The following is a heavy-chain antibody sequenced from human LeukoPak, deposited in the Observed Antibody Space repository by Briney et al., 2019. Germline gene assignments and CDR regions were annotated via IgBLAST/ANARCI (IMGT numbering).Heavy chain of an antibody. J-gene: IGHJ4*02. D-gene: IGHD3-22*01. CDR2: ISGSGGST. V-gene: IGHV3-23*01. CDR1: GFTFSSYA. CDR3: AKDSTVITMIVPKAFDY. Sequence: PGGSLRLPCAASGFTFSSYAMSWVRQAPGKGLEWVSAISGSGGSTYYADSVKGRFTISRDNSKNTLYLQMNSLRAEDTAVYYCAKDSTVITMIVPKAFDYWGQGTLVTVSS.